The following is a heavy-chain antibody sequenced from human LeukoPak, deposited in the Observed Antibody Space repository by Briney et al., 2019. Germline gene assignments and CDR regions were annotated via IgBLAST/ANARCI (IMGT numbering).Heavy chain of an antibody. CDR2: IYYSGST. Sequence: SETLSLTCTVSGGSISSYYWSWIRQPPGKGLEWIGYIYYSGSTNYNPSLKSRVTISVDTSKNQFSLKLSSVTAADTAEYYCARSYVLHSGLDYWGQGTLVTVSS. D-gene: IGHD3-16*01. CDR1: GGSISSYY. V-gene: IGHV4-59*01. J-gene: IGHJ4*02. CDR3: ARSYVLHSGLDY.